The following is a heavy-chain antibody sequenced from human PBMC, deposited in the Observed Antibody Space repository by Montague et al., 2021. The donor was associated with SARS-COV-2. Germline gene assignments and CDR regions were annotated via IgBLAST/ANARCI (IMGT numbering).Heavy chain of an antibody. D-gene: IGHD3-10*01. J-gene: IGHJ4*02. Sequence: SETLSLTCAVYGGSFSGYYWNWIRQPPGKGLEWIGEINHSGSTNYNPSLKSQVTMSVDTSKNQFSLKLSSVTAADTAVYYCARGAGQGYGFRLGAFDSWGQGTLVTVSS. CDR2: INHSGST. V-gene: IGHV4-34*01. CDR1: GGSFSGYY. CDR3: ARGAGQGYGFRLGAFDS.